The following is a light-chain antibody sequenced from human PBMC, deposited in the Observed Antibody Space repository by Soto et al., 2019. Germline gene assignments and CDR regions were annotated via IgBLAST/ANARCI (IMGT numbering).Light chain of an antibody. CDR3: QQYNNWPRMT. CDR1: HSGSSSY. J-gene: IGKJ1*01. Sequence: EILFTQSPGALSLSPGTIASLSCKTSHSGSSSYLAWYQQKPGQAPRLLIYGASTRATGVPARFSGSGSGTEFTLTISSLQSEDFAVYYCQQYNNWPRMTFGQGTKVDIK. V-gene: IGKV3-15*01. CDR2: GAS.